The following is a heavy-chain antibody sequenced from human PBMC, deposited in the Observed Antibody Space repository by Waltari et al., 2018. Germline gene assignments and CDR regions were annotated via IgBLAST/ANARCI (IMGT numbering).Heavy chain of an antibody. D-gene: IGHD4-17*01. CDR3: ARDRRGGLRRYFDL. CDR1: GGSISSYY. Sequence: QVQLQESGPGLVKPSETLSLTCTVSGGSISSYYWSWIRQPPGKGLEWIGYIYYSGSTNYNPSRKSRVTISVDTSKNQFSLKLSSVTAADTAVYYCARDRRGGLRRYFDLWGRGTLVTVSS. J-gene: IGHJ2*01. V-gene: IGHV4-59*01. CDR2: IYYSGST.